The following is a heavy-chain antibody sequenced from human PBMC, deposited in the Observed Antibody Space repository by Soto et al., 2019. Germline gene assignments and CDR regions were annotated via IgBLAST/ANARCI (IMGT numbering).Heavy chain of an antibody. D-gene: IGHD3-16*02. CDR3: ARDMTSREISGGNHFYYYYYMDV. V-gene: IGHV1-2*04. CDR1: GYTFTGYY. J-gene: IGHJ6*03. CDR2: INPNSGGT. Sequence: ASVKVSCKASGYTFTGYYMHWVRQAPGQGLEWMGWINPNSGGTNYAQKFQGWVTMTRDTSISTAYMEPSRLRSDDTAVYYCARDMTSREISGGNHFYYYYYMDVWGKGTTVTVSS.